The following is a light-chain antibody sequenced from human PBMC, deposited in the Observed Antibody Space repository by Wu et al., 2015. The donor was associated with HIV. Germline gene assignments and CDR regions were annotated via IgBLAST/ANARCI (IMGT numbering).Light chain of an antibody. V-gene: IGKV3-15*01. CDR2: GAS. Sequence: EIVMTQSPATLSVSPGARATLSCRASQSVSSNLAWYQQKPGQAPRLLIYGASTRATGIPARFSGSGSGTEFTLTISSMQSEDFAVYYCQQYYNWPPTWTFGQGTKVGIK. J-gene: IGKJ1*01. CDR3: QQYYNWPPTWT. CDR1: QSVSSN.